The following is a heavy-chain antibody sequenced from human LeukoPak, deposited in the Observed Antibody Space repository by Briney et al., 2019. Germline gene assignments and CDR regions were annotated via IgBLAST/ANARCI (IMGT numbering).Heavy chain of an antibody. CDR3: ARFGVSCSSTSCHPSVY. J-gene: IGHJ4*02. CDR2: MNPNSGNT. V-gene: IGHV1-8*01. CDR1: GYTFTSYD. Sequence: ASVKVSCKASGYTFTSYDINWVRQATGQGLEWMGWMNPNSGNTGYAQKFQGRVTMTRNTSISTAYMELSSLRSEDTAVYYCARFGVSCSSTSCHPSVYWGQETLVTVSS. D-gene: IGHD2-2*01.